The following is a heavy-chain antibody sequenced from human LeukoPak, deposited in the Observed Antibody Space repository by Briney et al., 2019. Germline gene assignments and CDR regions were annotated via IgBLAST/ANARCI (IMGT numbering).Heavy chain of an antibody. CDR1: GGSISSYY. J-gene: IGHJ6*03. D-gene: IGHD2-2*01. CDR3: ARHGVPAAGYYYYYMDV. V-gene: IGHV4-4*09. Sequence: SETLSLTCTVSGGSISSYYWSWIRQPPGKGLEWIGYIYTSGSTNYNPSLKSRVTISVDTSKNQFSLELSSVTAADTAVYYCARHGVPAAGYYYYYMDVWGKGTTVTVSS. CDR2: IYTSGST.